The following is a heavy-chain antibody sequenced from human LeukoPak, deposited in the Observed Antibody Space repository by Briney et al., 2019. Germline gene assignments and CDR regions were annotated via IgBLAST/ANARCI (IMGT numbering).Heavy chain of an antibody. J-gene: IGHJ6*02. Sequence: ASVKVSCKASGYTFTSYYIHWVRQAPGQGLEWMGIINPSGGSTSYAQKFQGRVTMTRDTSTSTVYMELSSLRSEDTAVYYCARDMLGRLQLVSRLLSIMDVWGQGTTVTVSS. CDR1: GYTFTSYY. CDR3: ARDMLGRLQLVSRLLSIMDV. V-gene: IGHV1-46*01. CDR2: INPSGGST. D-gene: IGHD5-24*01.